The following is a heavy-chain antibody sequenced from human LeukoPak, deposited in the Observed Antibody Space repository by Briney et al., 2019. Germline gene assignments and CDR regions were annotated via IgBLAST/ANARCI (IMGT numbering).Heavy chain of an antibody. J-gene: IGHJ4*02. V-gene: IGHV3-48*03. CDR2: ISSSGSTI. CDR3: TKDEHLSGYDLGYFDY. D-gene: IGHD5-12*01. Sequence: GGSLRLSCAASGFTFSSYEMNWVRQAPGKGLEWVSYISSSGSTIYYADSVKGRFTISRDNSKNTLYLQMNSLRAEDTAVYYCTKDEHLSGYDLGYFDYWGQGTLVTVSS. CDR1: GFTFSSYE.